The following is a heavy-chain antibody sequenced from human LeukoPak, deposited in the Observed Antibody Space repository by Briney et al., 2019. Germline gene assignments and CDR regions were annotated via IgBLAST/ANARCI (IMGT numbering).Heavy chain of an antibody. CDR2: ISSSSSTI. Sequence: GGSLRLSCAASGFTFSSYSMNWVRQAPGKGLEWVSYISSSSSTIYYADSVKGRFTISRDNAKNSLYLQMNSLRAEDTAVYYCARDGATYYYGSGSYTHYYMDVWGKGTTVTVSS. D-gene: IGHD3-10*01. CDR1: GFTFSSYS. J-gene: IGHJ6*03. CDR3: ARDGATYYYGSGSYTHYYMDV. V-gene: IGHV3-48*04.